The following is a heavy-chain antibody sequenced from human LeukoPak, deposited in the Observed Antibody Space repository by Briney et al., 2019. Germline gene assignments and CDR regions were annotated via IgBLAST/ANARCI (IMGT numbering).Heavy chain of an antibody. V-gene: IGHV3-9*01. D-gene: IGHD6-13*01. CDR2: ISWNSGSI. CDR3: AKWNSSSWYNQGYFQH. CDR1: GFTFDDYA. J-gene: IGHJ1*01. Sequence: PGGSLRLSCAASGFTFDDYAMHWVRQAPGKGLEWVSGISWNSGSIGYADSVKGRFTISRDNAKNSLYLQMNSLRAEDTALYYCAKWNSSSWYNQGYFQHWGQGTLVTVSS.